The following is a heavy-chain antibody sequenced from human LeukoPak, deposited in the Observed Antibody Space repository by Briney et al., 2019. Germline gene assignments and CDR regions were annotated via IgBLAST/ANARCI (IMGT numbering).Heavy chain of an antibody. Sequence: ASVTVSCKASGGTFSSYAISWARQAPGQGLEWMGGIIPIFGTANYAQKFQGRVTITADESTSTAYMELSSLRSEDTAVYYCARSGSGSYYRKRYYYYGMDVWGQGTTVTVSS. CDR1: GGTFSSYA. V-gene: IGHV1-69*13. J-gene: IGHJ6*02. CDR2: IIPIFGTA. D-gene: IGHD3-10*01. CDR3: ARSGSGSYYRKRYYYYGMDV.